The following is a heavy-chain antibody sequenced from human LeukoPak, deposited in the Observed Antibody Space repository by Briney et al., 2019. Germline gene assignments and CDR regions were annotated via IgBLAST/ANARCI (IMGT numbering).Heavy chain of an antibody. CDR3: AKEGSSWDVDY. V-gene: IGHV3-23*01. Sequence: PGGSLRLSCAASGFTFSSYAMSWVRQAPGKGLEWVSTISGRGDRTYYGDSVKGRFTISRDKSKNTLYLQMNSLRAEDSAVYYCAKEGSSWDVDYWGQGTLVTVSS. D-gene: IGHD6-13*01. J-gene: IGHJ4*02. CDR1: GFTFSSYA. CDR2: ISGRGDRT.